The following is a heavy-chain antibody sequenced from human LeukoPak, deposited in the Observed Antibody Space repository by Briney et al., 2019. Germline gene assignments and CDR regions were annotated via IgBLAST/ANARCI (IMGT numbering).Heavy chain of an antibody. CDR1: GFTFNNAW. CDR3: ATDPPPY. Sequence: PGGSLRLSCAASGFTFNNAWMSWVRQAPGKGLEWIGRIKDKAYGGTTDYAAPVKGRFTISRDDSKNTLYLQMSSLKTEDTAVYYCATDPPPYWGQGTLVTVSS. V-gene: IGHV3-15*01. CDR2: IKDKAYGGTT. J-gene: IGHJ4*02.